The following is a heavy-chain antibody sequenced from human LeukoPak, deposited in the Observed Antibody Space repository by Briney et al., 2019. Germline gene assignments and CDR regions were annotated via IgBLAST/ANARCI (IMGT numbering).Heavy chain of an antibody. D-gene: IGHD5-24*01. CDR2: INHSGST. CDR1: GGSFSGYY. J-gene: IGHJ5*02. V-gene: IGHV4-34*01. CDR3: ARESLTWLQSRTSWFDP. Sequence: NSSETLSLTCAVYGGSFSGYYWSWIRQPPGKGLEWIGEINHSGSTNYNPSLKSRVTISVDTSKNQFSLKLSSVTAADTAVYYCARESLTWLQSRTSWFDPWGQGTLVTVSS.